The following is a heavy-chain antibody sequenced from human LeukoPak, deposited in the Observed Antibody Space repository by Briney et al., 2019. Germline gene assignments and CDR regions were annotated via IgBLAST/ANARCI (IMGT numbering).Heavy chain of an antibody. J-gene: IGHJ4*02. CDR3: AKKRGYSYGYADY. CDR1: GFTFSSYA. Sequence: GGSLRLSCAASGFTFSSYAMSWVRQAPGRGLEWVSAISGSGGSTYYADSVKGRFTISRDNSKNTLYLQMNSLRAEDTAVYYCAKKRGYSYGYADYWGQGTLVTVSS. D-gene: IGHD5-18*01. CDR2: ISGSGGST. V-gene: IGHV3-23*01.